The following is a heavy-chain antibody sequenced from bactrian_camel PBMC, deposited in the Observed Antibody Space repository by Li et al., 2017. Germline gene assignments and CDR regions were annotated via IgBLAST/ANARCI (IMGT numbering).Heavy chain of an antibody. CDR1: GYTYSSYC. CDR2: IDSDGST. D-gene: IGHD8*01. V-gene: IGHV3S67*01. J-gene: IGHJ4*01. CDR3: AVEIRGEWSGGNCPRLTSQEDYAY. Sequence: VQLVESGGGSVQAGGSLRLSCAASGYTYSSYCMGWFRQAPGKEREGVAAIDSDGSTSVADSVKGRFTASQDNAKDTLFLQMTSLKSDDTAKYFCAVEIRGEWSGGNCPRLTSQEDYAYWGLGTQVTVS.